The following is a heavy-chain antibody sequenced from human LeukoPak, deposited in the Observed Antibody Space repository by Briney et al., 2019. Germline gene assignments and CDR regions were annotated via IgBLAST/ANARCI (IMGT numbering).Heavy chain of an antibody. D-gene: IGHD3-10*01. Sequence: SETLSLTCAVYGGSFSGYYWSWIRQPPGKGLEWIGEINHSGSTNYNPSLKSRVTISVDTSKNQFSLKLSSVTDADTAVYYCARRPRYYYGSGSYYEVYFDYWGQGTLVTVSS. CDR1: GGSFSGYY. J-gene: IGHJ4*02. CDR2: INHSGST. V-gene: IGHV4-34*01. CDR3: ARRPRYYYGSGSYYEVYFDY.